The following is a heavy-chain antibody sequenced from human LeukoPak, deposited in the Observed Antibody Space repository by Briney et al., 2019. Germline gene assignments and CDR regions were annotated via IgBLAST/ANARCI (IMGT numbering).Heavy chain of an antibody. Sequence: PGGSLRLSCAASGFTFSNFWMSWVRQAPGKGLEWVANIKQDGSEIYYVDSVKGRFTISRDNAKNSLYLQMNSLRAEDTAVYYCARDGIVVVITYFDYWGQGTLVTVSS. CDR3: ARDGIVVVITYFDY. D-gene: IGHD3-22*01. J-gene: IGHJ4*02. CDR2: IKQDGSEI. V-gene: IGHV3-7*01. CDR1: GFTFSNFW.